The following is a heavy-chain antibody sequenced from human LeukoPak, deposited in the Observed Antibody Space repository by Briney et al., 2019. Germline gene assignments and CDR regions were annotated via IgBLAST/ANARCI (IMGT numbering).Heavy chain of an antibody. D-gene: IGHD1/OR15-1a*01. CDR1: GYTFTTYY. V-gene: IGHV1-46*01. CDR3: ARGTTEGFDP. CDR2: INPSGGST. J-gene: IGHJ5*02. Sequence: ASVKVSCKASGYTFTTYYMHWVQQAPGQGLEWMGIINPSGGSTTYAQNFQGRVTMTRDTSTSTVYMELSSLRSDDTAVYYCARGTTEGFDPWGQGTLVTVSS.